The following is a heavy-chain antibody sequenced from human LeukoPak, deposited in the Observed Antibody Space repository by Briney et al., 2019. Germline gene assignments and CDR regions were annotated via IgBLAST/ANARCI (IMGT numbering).Heavy chain of an antibody. V-gene: IGHV3-23*01. Sequence: GSLGLSCATSGFTFSTYAMSWVRQAPGKGLEWVSAISGSAGTTYYADSVKGRFTISRDNSKNTLYLQMNSLRGEDTAVYYCAKDSAHSYYYGSGSYYQFWGQGTLVTVSS. D-gene: IGHD3-10*01. CDR3: AKDSAHSYYYGSGSYYQF. J-gene: IGHJ4*02. CDR2: ISGSAGTT. CDR1: GFTFSTYA.